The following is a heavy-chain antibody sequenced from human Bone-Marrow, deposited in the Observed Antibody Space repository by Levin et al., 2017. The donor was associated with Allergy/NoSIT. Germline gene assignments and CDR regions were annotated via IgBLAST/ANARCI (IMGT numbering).Heavy chain of an antibody. CDR1: GYTFTSYD. Sequence: GASVKVSCKASGYTFTSYDINWVRQATGQGLEWMGWMNPNSGNTGYAQKFQGRVTMTRNTSISTAYMELSSLRSEDTAVYYCARGLPRGGAAAGTYWFDPWGQGTLVTVSS. J-gene: IGHJ5*02. V-gene: IGHV1-8*01. D-gene: IGHD6-13*01. CDR3: ARGLPRGGAAAGTYWFDP. CDR2: MNPNSGNT.